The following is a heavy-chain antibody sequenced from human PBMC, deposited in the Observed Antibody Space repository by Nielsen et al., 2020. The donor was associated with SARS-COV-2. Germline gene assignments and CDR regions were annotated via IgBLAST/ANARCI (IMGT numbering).Heavy chain of an antibody. Sequence: ASVKVSCKVSGYTLTELSMHWVRQAPGKGLEWMGGFDPEDGETIYAQKFQGRVTMTEDTTTDTAYMELSSLRSEDTAVYYCATGLAVAPVQGGQFYYYYYGMDVWGQGTLVSVSS. CDR1: GYTLTELS. J-gene: IGHJ6*02. CDR2: FDPEDGET. CDR3: ATGLAVAPVQGGQFYYYYYGMDV. V-gene: IGHV1-24*01. D-gene: IGHD6-19*01.